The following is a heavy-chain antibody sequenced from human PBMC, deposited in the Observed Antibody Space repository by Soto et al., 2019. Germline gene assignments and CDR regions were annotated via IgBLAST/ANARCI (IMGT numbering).Heavy chain of an antibody. V-gene: IGHV3-21*01. CDR3: ATQTQVTRNGEYFQH. D-gene: IGHD4-4*01. CDR1: GFTFSSYS. J-gene: IGHJ1*01. Sequence: EVQLVESGGGLVKPGGSLRLSCAASGFTFSSYSMNWVRQAPGKGLEWVSSISSSSTYIYSADSVTGRFAISRDNAKNSLFLQMNSLRAEDTAVYYCATQTQVTRNGEYFQHWGQGRPGHRLL. CDR2: ISSSSTYI.